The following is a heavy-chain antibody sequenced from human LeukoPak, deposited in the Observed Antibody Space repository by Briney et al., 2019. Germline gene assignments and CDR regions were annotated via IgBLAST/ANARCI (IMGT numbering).Heavy chain of an antibody. J-gene: IGHJ4*02. CDR2: IRYDGSNK. D-gene: IGHD5-12*01. CDR1: GFTFSSYG. V-gene: IGHV3-30*02. Sequence: PGGSLRLSCAASGFTFSSYGMHWVRQAPGKGLEWVTFIRYDGSNKYYADSVKGRFTISRDNAKNALYLQMNNVRADDTAIYYCARLVADPFDYWGQGTLVTVSS. CDR3: ARLVADPFDY.